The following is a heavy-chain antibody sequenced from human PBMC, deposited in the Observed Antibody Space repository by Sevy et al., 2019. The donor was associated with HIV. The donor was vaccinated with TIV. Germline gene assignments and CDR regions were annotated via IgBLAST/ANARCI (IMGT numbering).Heavy chain of an antibody. V-gene: IGHV4-39*01. CDR2: IYYSGST. D-gene: IGHD3-9*01. CDR3: ARHLPLAYYEILTPDSRPFDN. J-gene: IGHJ4*02. CDR1: GDSINSNDYY. Sequence: SETLSLTCGVSGDSINSNDYYWGWIRQPPGKGLEWIGTIYYSGSTYYNPSLKSRVTISVDTSKNQFSLKLTSVTAAETVLYYCARHLPLAYYEILTPDSRPFDNWGQGTLVTVSS.